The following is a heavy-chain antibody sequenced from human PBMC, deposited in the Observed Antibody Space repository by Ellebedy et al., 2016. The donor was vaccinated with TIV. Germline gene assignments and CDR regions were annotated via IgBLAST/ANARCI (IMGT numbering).Heavy chain of an antibody. V-gene: IGHV3-21*01. CDR2: ISSSSGYR. CDR1: GFTFSSYS. D-gene: IGHD4/OR15-4a*01. CDR3: ARVYGDYRMDV. Sequence: GGSLRLSCAASGFTFSSYSMNWVRQAPGKGLEWVPSISSSSGYRYYADSVKGRFTISRDNAKNSLYLQMNSLRAEDTAVYYCARVYGDYRMDVWGQGTTVTVSS. J-gene: IGHJ6*02.